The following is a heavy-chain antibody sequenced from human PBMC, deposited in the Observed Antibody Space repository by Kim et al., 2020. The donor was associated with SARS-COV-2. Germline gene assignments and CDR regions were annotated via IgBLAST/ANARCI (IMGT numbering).Heavy chain of an antibody. CDR3: AGENDYDGSGPDYDAFDI. Sequence: GGSLRLSCAASGFSFSTHQMNWVRQAPGKGLEWVSHISSSGGTMYANSAKCRSAISTDNAQNSRCFQLNSLKAVETAVYYCAGENDYDGSGPDYDAFDI. D-gene: IGHD3-22*01. J-gene: IGHJ3*02. CDR2: ISSSGGT. CDR1: GFSFSTHQ. V-gene: IGHV3-48*03.